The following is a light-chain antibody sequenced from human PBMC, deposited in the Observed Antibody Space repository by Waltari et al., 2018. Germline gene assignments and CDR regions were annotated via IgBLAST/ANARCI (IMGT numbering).Light chain of an antibody. CDR2: EVI. Sequence: QSALTQPASVSGTPGQSITISCTGTTSDAGNYDLVSWYQHHPGKAPKLLLCEVIKRPPWVSSRFSGSKSGSTASLIISGLQPDDEADYYCCSYAGRGTYVFGSGTKVTVL. CDR3: CSYAGRGTYV. CDR1: TSDAGNYDL. J-gene: IGLJ1*01. V-gene: IGLV2-23*02.